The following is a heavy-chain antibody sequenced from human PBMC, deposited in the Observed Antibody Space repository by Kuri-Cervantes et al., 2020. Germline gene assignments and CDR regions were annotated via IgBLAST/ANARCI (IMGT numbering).Heavy chain of an antibody. V-gene: IGHV3-23*01. CDR3: ASEYCSGGSCYSVDAFDI. J-gene: IGHJ3*02. CDR2: ISGSGGST. Sequence: GGSLRLSCAASGFTFDDYAMHWVRQAPGKGLEWVSGISGSGGSTYYADSVKGRFTISRDNSKNTLYLQMNSLRAEDTAVYYCASEYCSGGSCYSVDAFDIWGQGTMVTVSS. D-gene: IGHD2-15*01. CDR1: GFTFDDYA.